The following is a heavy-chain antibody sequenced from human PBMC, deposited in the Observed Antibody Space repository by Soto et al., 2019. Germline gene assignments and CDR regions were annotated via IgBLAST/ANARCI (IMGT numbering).Heavy chain of an antibody. CDR2: IIPILGIA. CDR3: ATGDSGYDYRHFDY. Sequence: QVQLVQSGAEVKKPGSSVKVSCKASGGTFSSYTISWVRQAPGQGLEWMGRIIPILGIANYAQKFQGRVTNTADKSTSTAYMELSSLRSEDTAVYYCATGDSGYDYRHFDYWGQGTLVTVSS. CDR1: GGTFSSYT. V-gene: IGHV1-69*02. J-gene: IGHJ4*02. D-gene: IGHD5-12*01.